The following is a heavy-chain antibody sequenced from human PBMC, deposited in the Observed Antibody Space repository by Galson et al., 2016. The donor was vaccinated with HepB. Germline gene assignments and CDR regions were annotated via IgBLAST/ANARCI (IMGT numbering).Heavy chain of an antibody. CDR2: ISKDGNNK. V-gene: IGHV3-30-3*01. CDR1: GFTFNTYP. J-gene: IGHJ4*02. CDR3: ARNSGFHDH. D-gene: IGHD3-9*01. Sequence: SLRLSCAASGFTFNTYPMHWVRQAPGKGLECVAVISKDGNNKDYADSVKGRFTISRDNSKNTLYLQMNSLRREDTAVYYCARNSGFHDHWGQGTLVTVSS.